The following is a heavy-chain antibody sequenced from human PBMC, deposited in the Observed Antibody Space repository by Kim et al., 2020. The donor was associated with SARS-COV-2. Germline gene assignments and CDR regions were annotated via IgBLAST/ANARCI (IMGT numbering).Heavy chain of an antibody. CDR1: GFTFSTSP. Sequence: GESLRLSCVASGFTFSTSPMGWVRQAPGEGLEWVSRISWDGTRTYYADSVKGRVTMSSDKSKNTVYLHMNSLRVEDTAVYYCAKGVTNSGFDYWGQGAQV. D-gene: IGHD4-17*01. V-gene: IGHV3-23*01. J-gene: IGHJ4*02. CDR3: AKGVTNSGFDY. CDR2: ISWDGTRT.